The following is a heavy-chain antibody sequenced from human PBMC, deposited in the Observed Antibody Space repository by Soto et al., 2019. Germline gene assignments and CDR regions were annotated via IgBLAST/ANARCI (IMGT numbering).Heavy chain of an antibody. Sequence: DVQLLESGGGLVQPGGSLRLSCAASGFTFSTHAMNWVRQAPGKGLEWVSAISGSGSTIYYADSVKGRFTISRDNAKNSLYLQMNSLRAEDTAVYYCAGGAIFGVVHNYYYYGMDVWGQGTTVTVSS. V-gene: IGHV3-48*04. CDR3: AGGAIFGVVHNYYYYGMDV. D-gene: IGHD3-3*01. CDR1: GFTFSTHA. CDR2: ISGSGSTI. J-gene: IGHJ6*02.